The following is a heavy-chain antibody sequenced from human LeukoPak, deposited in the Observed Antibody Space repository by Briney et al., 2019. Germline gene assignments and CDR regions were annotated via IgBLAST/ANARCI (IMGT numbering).Heavy chain of an antibody. J-gene: IGHJ4*02. CDR1: GFTFSSFE. D-gene: IGHD4-17*01. CDR3: ARGSFGDLQHRQDY. CDR2: ISSSGSAI. V-gene: IGHV3-48*03. Sequence: PGESLRLSCAASGFTFSSFEMNWVRQAPGKGLEWVSYISSSGSAIYYADSVKGRFTISRDNTKNSLYLQMNSLRAEDAAVYYCARGSFGDLQHRQDYWGQGTLVSVSS.